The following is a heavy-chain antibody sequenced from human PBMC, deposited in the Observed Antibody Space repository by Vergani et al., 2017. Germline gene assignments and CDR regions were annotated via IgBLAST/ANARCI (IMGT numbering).Heavy chain of an antibody. CDR2: ISGSGGST. CDR3: AKDHTRQDYYDSGGYYDY. CDR1: GFTFSSYA. V-gene: IGHV3-23*01. Sequence: EVQLLESGGGLVQPGGSLRLPCAASGFTFSSYAMSGVRQAPGKGLEWVSAISGSGGSTYYADSVKGRFTISRDNPKNTLYLQMNSLRAEDTAVYYCAKDHTRQDYYDSGGYYDYWGQGTLVTVSS. D-gene: IGHD3-22*01. J-gene: IGHJ4*02.